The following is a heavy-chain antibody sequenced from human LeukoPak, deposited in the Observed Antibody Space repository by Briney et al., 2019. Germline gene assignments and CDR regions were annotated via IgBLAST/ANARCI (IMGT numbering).Heavy chain of an antibody. J-gene: IGHJ3*01. CDR2: TRGSDSYT. V-gene: IGHV3-23*01. CDR1: GFTFENYA. CDR3: AKDPNGDYVGAFDS. D-gene: IGHD2-8*01. Sequence: GGSLRLSCVASGFTFENYAVTWVRQAPGKGLEWVSATRGSDSYTSYTDSVKGRFTVSRDNSKSTLYLDMSNLRAEDTAVYYCAKDPNGDYVGAFDSWGPGTLVTVPS.